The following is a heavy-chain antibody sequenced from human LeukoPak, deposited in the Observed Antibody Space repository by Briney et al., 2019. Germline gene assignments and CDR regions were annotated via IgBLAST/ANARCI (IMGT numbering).Heavy chain of an antibody. V-gene: IGHV3-23*01. CDR2: ISGSGGST. CDR1: GFTFSSHA. D-gene: IGHD2-21*02. CDR3: AKALRAYCGGDCIRDY. Sequence: GGSLRLSCAVSGFTFSSHAMSWVRQAPGKGLEWVSVISGSGGSTYYADSVKGRFTTSRNNSKNTLYPQMNSLRAEDTAVYYCAKALRAYCGGDCIRDYWGQGTLVTVSS. J-gene: IGHJ4*02.